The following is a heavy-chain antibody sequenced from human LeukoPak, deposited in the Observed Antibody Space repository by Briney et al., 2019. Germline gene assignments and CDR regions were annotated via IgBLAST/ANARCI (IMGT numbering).Heavy chain of an antibody. CDR3: AKHPSSGRDY. D-gene: IGHD6-19*01. J-gene: IGHJ4*02. V-gene: IGHV3-9*01. CDR2: ISWNSGSI. Sequence: PGGSLRLSCAASGFTFDDYAMHWVRQAPGKGLEWVSGISWNSGSIGYADSVKGRFTISRDNAKNSLYLQMNSLRAEDTAVYYCAKHPSSGRDYWGQGTLVTVSS. CDR1: GFTFDDYA.